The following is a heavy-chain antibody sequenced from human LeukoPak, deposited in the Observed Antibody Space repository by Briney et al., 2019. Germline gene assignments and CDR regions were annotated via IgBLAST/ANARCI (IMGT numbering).Heavy chain of an antibody. Sequence: GGSLRLSCAASGFTFSIYAMSWVRQAPGKGLEWVSSTSSGGDYTYYAGSVKGRFTISRDNSKNTLYLQMNSLRAEDTATYYCAKDGAEYQLLSLRGGGSPTTPKNFDYWGQGTLVTVSS. J-gene: IGHJ4*02. D-gene: IGHD2-2*01. CDR2: TSSGGDYT. V-gene: IGHV3-23*01. CDR1: GFTFSIYA. CDR3: AKDGAEYQLLSLRGGGSPTTPKNFDY.